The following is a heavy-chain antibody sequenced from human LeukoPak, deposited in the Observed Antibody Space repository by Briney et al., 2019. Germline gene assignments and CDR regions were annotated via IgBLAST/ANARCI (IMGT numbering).Heavy chain of an antibody. CDR2: IIPIFGTA. V-gene: IGHV1-69*13. CDR1: GYTFTSYG. Sequence: GASVKVSCKASGYTFTSYGISWVRQAPGQGLEWMGWIIPIFGTANYAQKFQGRVTITADESTSTAYMELSSLRSEDTAVYYCASGYYYYMDVWGKGTTVTVSS. J-gene: IGHJ6*03. CDR3: ASGYYYYMDV.